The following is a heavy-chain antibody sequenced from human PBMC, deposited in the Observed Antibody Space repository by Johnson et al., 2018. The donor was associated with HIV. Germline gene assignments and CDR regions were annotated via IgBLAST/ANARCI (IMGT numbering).Heavy chain of an antibody. V-gene: IGHV3-30*18. CDR1: GFTFSSYA. CDR3: AKERRAPRAVDI. CDR2: ISYDGGDK. J-gene: IGHJ3*02. Sequence: QVQLVESGGGVVQPGRSLRLSCAASGFTFSSYAMHWVRQAPGKGLEWVAVISYDGGDKYYADSVKGRFTISRDNSKSTLYLQMNSLRPEDTAVYYCAKERRAPRAVDIWGQGTMVTVSS.